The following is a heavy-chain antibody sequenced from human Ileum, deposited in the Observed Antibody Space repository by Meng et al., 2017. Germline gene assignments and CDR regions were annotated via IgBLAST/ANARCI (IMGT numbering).Heavy chain of an antibody. J-gene: IGHJ5*02. CDR1: DCSFSIYW. CDR3: ARDKPHNWFDP. Sequence: SDCSFSIYWMHWVPKGPGKGLVWVARINTEVSDTRYADSVKGRFTISRDNAQNMVNLQMNSLRAEDTAVYYCARDKPHNWFDPWGQGTLVTGSS. V-gene: IGHV3-74*01. CDR2: INTEVSDT.